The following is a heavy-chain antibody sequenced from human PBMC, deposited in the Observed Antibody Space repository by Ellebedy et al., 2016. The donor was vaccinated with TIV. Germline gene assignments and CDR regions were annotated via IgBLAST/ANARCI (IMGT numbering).Heavy chain of an antibody. J-gene: IGHJ6*02. CDR3: TRFEIISGGGYGMAV. CDR1: GFTFSRYD. V-gene: IGHV3-13*01. Sequence: GESLKISXAASGFTFSRYDMHWVRQSTRKGLEWVASIDNAGDTYYPGSVKGRFTITRENAKNSLYLQMNSLRVEDTAVYYCTRFEIISGGGYGMAVWGQGTTVTVSS. D-gene: IGHD3-16*01. CDR2: IDNAGDT.